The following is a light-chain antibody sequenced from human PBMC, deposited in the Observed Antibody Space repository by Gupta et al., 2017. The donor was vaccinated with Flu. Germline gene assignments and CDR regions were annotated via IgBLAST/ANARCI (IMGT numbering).Light chain of an antibody. CDR1: SSNIEHNY. Sequence: QPVLTQAPSVSAAPGQKVTISCSGSSSNIEHNYVSWYQQPPGTAPKLLIYDDDKRPSGIPDRFSGSKSGTSATLGITGLQTGDEADYYCAAWDSSLTAVLFGGGTKLTVL. CDR2: DDD. V-gene: IGLV1-51*01. CDR3: AAWDSSLTAVL. J-gene: IGLJ3*02.